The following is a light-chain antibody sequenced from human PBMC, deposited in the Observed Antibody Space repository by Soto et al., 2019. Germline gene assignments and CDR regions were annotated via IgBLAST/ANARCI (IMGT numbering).Light chain of an antibody. J-gene: IGLJ1*01. V-gene: IGLV2-14*03. Sequence: QSALTQPTSVSGSPGQSITISCTGNHNDIGTYDYVSWYQQHPGRAPRLLIHGVTTRPSGISDRFSASKSGLTASLTISGLQPEDEADYDCSSFTSTRIYVFASG. CDR3: SSFTSTRIYV. CDR2: GVT. CDR1: HNDIGTYDY.